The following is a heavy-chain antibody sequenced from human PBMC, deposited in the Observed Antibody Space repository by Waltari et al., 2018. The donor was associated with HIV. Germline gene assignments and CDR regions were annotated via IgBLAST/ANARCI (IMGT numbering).Heavy chain of an antibody. V-gene: IGHV3-74*01. J-gene: IGHJ4*02. CDR1: GFTFSSHW. CDR3: TREGVETTAPADY. D-gene: IGHD4-17*01. CDR2: INGDGIGT. Sequence: EVQLVESGGGLVQAGGSLRLSCAASGFTFSSHWMHWVRQAPGKGLVGVARINGDGIGTSYADSVRGRFSISRENAENSLHLHMNSVRPEDTGLYYCTREGVETTAPADYWGQGTLVTVSS.